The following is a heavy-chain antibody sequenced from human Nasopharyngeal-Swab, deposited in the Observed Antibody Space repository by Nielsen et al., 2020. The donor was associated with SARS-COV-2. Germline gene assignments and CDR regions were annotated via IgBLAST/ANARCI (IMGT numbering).Heavy chain of an antibody. J-gene: IGHJ6*02. CDR3: ARDAYSSRGLYYYGLDV. CDR1: GGSISSSSYY. V-gene: IGHV4-39*07. Sequence: SETLSLTCTVSGGSISSSSYYWGWIRQPPGKGLEWIGSIYYSGSTYYNPSPKSRVTISVDTSKNQFSLKLSSVTAADTAVYYCARDAYSSRGLYYYGLDVWGQGTTVTVSS. CDR2: IYYSGST. D-gene: IGHD6-13*01.